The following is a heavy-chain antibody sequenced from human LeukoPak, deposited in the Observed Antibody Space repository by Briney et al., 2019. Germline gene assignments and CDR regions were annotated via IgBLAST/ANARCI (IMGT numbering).Heavy chain of an antibody. CDR1: GYTFTDYY. J-gene: IGHJ4*01. Sequence: ASVRSSGKASGYTFTDYYMHWVRQAPGQGLEWMGWLNPNSGDTNYAQKYQDRVLMSRDTSISTAYMELSDLRSDDTAVYYCARGRNIEMTTICGGSDYW. CDR2: LNPNSGDT. D-gene: IGHD5-24*01. CDR3: ARGRNIEMTTICGGSDY. V-gene: IGHV1-2*02.